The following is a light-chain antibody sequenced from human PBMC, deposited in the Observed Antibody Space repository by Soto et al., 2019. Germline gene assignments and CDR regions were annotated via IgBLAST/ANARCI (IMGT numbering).Light chain of an antibody. CDR1: QDISSY. Sequence: IQLTQSPSSLSASIGDRVTITCRASQDISSYLAWYRQKAGKAPELLIEAASTLQSGVPSRFSGSGSGTDFALTISSLQPEDFATSYCQQLKKYPLSFGGGTKVEIK. CDR2: AAS. J-gene: IGKJ4*01. CDR3: QQLKKYPLS. V-gene: IGKV1-9*01.